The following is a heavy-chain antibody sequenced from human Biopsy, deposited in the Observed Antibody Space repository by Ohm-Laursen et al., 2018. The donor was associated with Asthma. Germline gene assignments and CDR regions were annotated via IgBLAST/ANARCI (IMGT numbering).Heavy chain of an antibody. D-gene: IGHD3-22*01. CDR2: INAGNGNT. J-gene: IGHJ3*02. CDR3: ARGRVSYNGGVPEFDYDNNGNYYGAFDI. CDR1: GDSFSNYA. V-gene: IGHV1-3*01. Sequence: GASVKVSCKVSGDSFSNYAIHWVRQAPGQRLEWMGWINAGNGNTKYSQKYQGRVTITRDTSASTAYMDLNSLRSEDTAVYYCARGRVSYNGGVPEFDYDNNGNYYGAFDIWGQGTMVTVAS.